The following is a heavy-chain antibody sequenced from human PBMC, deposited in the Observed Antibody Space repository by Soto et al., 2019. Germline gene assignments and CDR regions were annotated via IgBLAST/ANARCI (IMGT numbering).Heavy chain of an antibody. CDR2: IYYSGST. CDR3: ARDHGVGNGGNSVYYYGMDV. D-gene: IGHD2-21*02. J-gene: IGHJ6*02. Sequence: PSETLSLTCTVSGGSISSGDYYWSWIRQPPGKVLEWIGYIYYSGSTYYNPSLKSRVTISVDTSKNQFSLKLSSVTAADTAVYYCARDHGVGNGGNSVYYYGMDVWGQGTTVTVSS. V-gene: IGHV4-30-4*01. CDR1: GGSISSGDYY.